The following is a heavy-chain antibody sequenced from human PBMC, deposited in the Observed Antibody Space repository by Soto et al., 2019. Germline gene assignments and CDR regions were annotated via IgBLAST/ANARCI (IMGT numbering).Heavy chain of an antibody. CDR2: INSDGSTT. V-gene: IGHV3-74*01. J-gene: IGHJ4*02. CDR1: GFTFSNYW. Sequence: EVQLVESGGGLVQPGGSLRLSCAASGFTFSNYWMHWVRQAPGKGLVWVSRINSDGSTTSHADSVKGRFTISRDNAKNTPYLQMNSLRAEDTAVYYCARLPGYSTGCTPFDCWGQGTQVTVSS. D-gene: IGHD6-19*01. CDR3: ARLPGYSTGCTPFDC.